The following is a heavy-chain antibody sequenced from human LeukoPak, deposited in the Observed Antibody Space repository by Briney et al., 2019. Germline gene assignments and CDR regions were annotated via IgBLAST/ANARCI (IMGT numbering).Heavy chain of an antibody. D-gene: IGHD6-6*01. V-gene: IGHV3-20*04. Sequence: SGGSLRLSCAASGFTFDDYGMSWVRQAPGKGLEWVSGINWNGGSTGYADSVKGRFTISRDNAKNSLYLQMNSLRAEDTALYYCARAYSSSLLYYFDYWAQGTLVTVSS. CDR2: INWNGGST. CDR1: GFTFDDYG. CDR3: ARAYSSSLLYYFDY. J-gene: IGHJ4*02.